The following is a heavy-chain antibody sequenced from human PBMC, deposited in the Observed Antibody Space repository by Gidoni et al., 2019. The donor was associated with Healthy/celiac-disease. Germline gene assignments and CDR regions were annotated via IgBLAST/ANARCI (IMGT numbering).Heavy chain of an antibody. CDR3: SRHITIFGVVIAGDYYYMDV. CDR2: IYYRGST. V-gene: IGHV4-39*01. Sequence: QRQLQESGPGLVKPSETLSLNCTVSGGYISSSSYYWGWIRRPPGKGLVWIGSIYYRGSTYYNSSLKSRVTISVDTSKNQFSLKLSSVTAADTAVYYCSRHITIFGVVIAGDYYYMDVWGKGTTVTVSS. J-gene: IGHJ6*03. D-gene: IGHD3-3*01. CDR1: GGYISSSSYY.